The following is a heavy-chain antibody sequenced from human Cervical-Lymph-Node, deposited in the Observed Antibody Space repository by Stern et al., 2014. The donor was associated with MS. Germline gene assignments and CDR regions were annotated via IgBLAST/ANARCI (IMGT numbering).Heavy chain of an antibody. D-gene: IGHD6-13*01. V-gene: IGHV3-33*01. CDR1: GFTFSGYG. Sequence: VQLVESGGGAVQPGRSLRLSCATSGFTFSGYGMYWVRQAPGKGLEWVAISWSDGTKEDYAGYVKGRFTISRDSSENTLYLQMTSLRAEDTAVYYCARDDRTSWYGGMPHWGQGTLVTVSS. CDR2: SWSDGTKE. CDR3: ARDDRTSWYGGMPH. J-gene: IGHJ4*02.